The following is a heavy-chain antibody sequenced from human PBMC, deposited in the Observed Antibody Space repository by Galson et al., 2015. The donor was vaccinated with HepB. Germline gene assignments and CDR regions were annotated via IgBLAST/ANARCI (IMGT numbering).Heavy chain of an antibody. D-gene: IGHD2-2*01. CDR2: IYYYTGST. Sequence: SIGSGDYFWSWIRQAPGKGLEWIGYIYYYTGSTNYNPSLKSRLIISLDTSKNQFSLNLSSVTAADTAVYYCARLCSTSCYSTADSWGQGTLVTVSS. CDR3: ARLCSTSCYSTADS. CDR1: SIGSGDYF. J-gene: IGHJ4*02. V-gene: IGHV4-30-4*01.